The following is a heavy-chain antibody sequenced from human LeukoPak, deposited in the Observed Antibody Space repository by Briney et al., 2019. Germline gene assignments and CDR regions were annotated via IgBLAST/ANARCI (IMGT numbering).Heavy chain of an antibody. J-gene: IGHJ4*02. D-gene: IGHD3-22*01. CDR2: IYDSGST. CDR1: GGSISGYY. Sequence: SETLSLTCTVSGGSISGYYWSGVRQPPGKGLEWIGNIYDSGSTNYNPSLKSRVTISVDTSKNQCSLKLSSVTAADTAVYYCARQSISGSSLSYFDYWGQGTLVNVSS. V-gene: IGHV4-59*01. CDR3: ARQSISGSSLSYFDY.